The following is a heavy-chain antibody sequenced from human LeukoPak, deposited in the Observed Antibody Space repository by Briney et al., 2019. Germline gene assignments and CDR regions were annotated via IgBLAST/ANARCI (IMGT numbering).Heavy chain of an antibody. J-gene: IGHJ4*02. Sequence: SETLSLTCTVSGGSISSGSYYWSWIRQPAGKGLEWIGRIYTSGSTNYNPSLKSRVTISVDTSKNQFSLKLSSVTAADTAVYYCARNLWFGVSTFDYWGQGTLVTVSS. D-gene: IGHD3-10*01. CDR3: ARNLWFGVSTFDY. CDR1: GGSISSGSYY. CDR2: IYTSGST. V-gene: IGHV4-61*02.